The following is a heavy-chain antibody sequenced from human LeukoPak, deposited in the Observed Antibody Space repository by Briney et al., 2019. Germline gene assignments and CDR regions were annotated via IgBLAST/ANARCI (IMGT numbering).Heavy chain of an antibody. Sequence: GGSLRLSCAASGFTFTTYWMGWVRQAPGKGPEWVANINQVGSSKYFVDSVKGRFIISRDNAKNPLYLQMNSLRDEDTAVYYCANLGPPGRDHYLESWGQGTLVTVSS. V-gene: IGHV3-7*01. CDR1: GFTFTTYW. CDR3: ANLGPPGRDHYLES. CDR2: INQVGSSK. J-gene: IGHJ4*02. D-gene: IGHD5-24*01.